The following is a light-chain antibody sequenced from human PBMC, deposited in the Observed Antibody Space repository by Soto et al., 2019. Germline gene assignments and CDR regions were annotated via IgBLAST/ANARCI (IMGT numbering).Light chain of an antibody. CDR2: GAS. Sequence: EIVMTQSPATLSLSPGERATLSCRASQTIDNTLAWYQRKPGQAPRLLIYGASTRATGIPDRFSGSGSGTDFTLTISRLESEDFAVYYCQQYGSSPRTFGQGTKV. J-gene: IGKJ1*01. CDR1: QTIDNT. CDR3: QQYGSSPRT. V-gene: IGKV3D-15*01.